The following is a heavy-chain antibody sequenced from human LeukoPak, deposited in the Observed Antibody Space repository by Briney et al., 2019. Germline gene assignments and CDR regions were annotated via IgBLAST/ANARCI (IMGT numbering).Heavy chain of an antibody. CDR3: ASSKYSSGWYGGDWFDP. J-gene: IGHJ5*02. V-gene: IGHV3-74*01. D-gene: IGHD6-19*01. CDR2: INSDGSST. CDR1: GFTFSSYW. Sequence: PGGSLRLSCAASGFTFSSYWMHWVRQAPGKGLVWVSRINSDGSSTSYADSVKGRFTISRDNAKNTLYLQMNSLRAEDTAVYYCASSKYSSGWYGGDWFDPWGQGTLVTVSS.